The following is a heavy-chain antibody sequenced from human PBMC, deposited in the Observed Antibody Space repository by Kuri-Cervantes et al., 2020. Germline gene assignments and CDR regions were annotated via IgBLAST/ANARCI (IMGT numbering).Heavy chain of an antibody. V-gene: IGHV1-18*01. D-gene: IGHD2-15*01. CDR2: ISAYNGNT. J-gene: IGHJ3*02. Sequence: ASVKVSCKASGYTFTSYPMQWVRQAPGQGLEWMGWISAYNGNTNYAQKLQGRVTMTTDTSTSTAYMELSSLRSDDTAVYYCAAAGLGGSVVWDAFDIWGQGTMVTVSS. CDR3: AAAGLGGSVVWDAFDI. CDR1: GYTFTSYP.